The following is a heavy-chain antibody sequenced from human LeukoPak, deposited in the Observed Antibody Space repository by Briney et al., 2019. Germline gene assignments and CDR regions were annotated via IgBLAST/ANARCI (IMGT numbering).Heavy chain of an antibody. V-gene: IGHV1-2*02. CDR3: ARHVSSSGEDS. CDR2: INPNSGGT. Sequence: ASVKVSCKASGYTFTGYYMHWVRQAPGQGLEWMGWINPNSGGTNYAQKFQGRVTMTRDTSISAAYLELSRLSSDDTAVYYCARHVSSSGEDSWGQGTLVTVSS. CDR1: GYTFTGYY. D-gene: IGHD2-21*01. J-gene: IGHJ4*02.